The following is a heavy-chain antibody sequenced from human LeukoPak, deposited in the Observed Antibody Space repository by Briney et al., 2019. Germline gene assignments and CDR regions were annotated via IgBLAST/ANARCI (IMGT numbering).Heavy chain of an antibody. Sequence: GGSLRLSCAASGFTFSSYSMNCVRQAPGKGLEWVSSISSSSSYIYYADSVKGRFTISRDNAKNSLYLQMNSLRAEDTAVYYCARDPPDDILTTDGMDVWGQGTTVTVSS. D-gene: IGHD3-9*01. J-gene: IGHJ6*02. V-gene: IGHV3-21*01. CDR1: GFTFSSYS. CDR2: ISSSSSYI. CDR3: ARDPPDDILTTDGMDV.